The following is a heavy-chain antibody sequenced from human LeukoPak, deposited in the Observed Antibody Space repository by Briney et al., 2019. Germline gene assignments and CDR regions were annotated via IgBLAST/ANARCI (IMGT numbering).Heavy chain of an antibody. D-gene: IGHD6-13*01. CDR3: ATGIAAAGEDERDY. V-gene: IGHV1-8*01. J-gene: IGHJ4*02. CDR2: MNPNSGNT. CDR1: GYTFTSYD. Sequence: GASVKVSCKASGYTFTSYDINWVRQATGQGLEWMGWMNPNSGNTGYAQKFQGRVTMTRNTSISTAYMELSSLRSEDTAVYYCATGIAAAGEDERDYWGQGTLVTVSS.